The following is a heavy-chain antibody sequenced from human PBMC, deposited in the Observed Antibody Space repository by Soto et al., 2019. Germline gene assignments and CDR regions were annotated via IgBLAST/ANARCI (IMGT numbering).Heavy chain of an antibody. D-gene: IGHD3-22*01. CDR2: IKQDGSEK. CDR3: ARVPLTYYYDSSGYYPDGMDV. Sequence: PGGSLRLSCAASGFTFSSYWMSWVRQAPGKGLEWVANIKQDGSEKYYVDSVKGRFTISRDNAKNSLYLQMNSLRAEDTAVYYCARVPLTYYYDSSGYYPDGMDVWGQGTTVTVSS. V-gene: IGHV3-7*01. J-gene: IGHJ6*02. CDR1: GFTFSSYW.